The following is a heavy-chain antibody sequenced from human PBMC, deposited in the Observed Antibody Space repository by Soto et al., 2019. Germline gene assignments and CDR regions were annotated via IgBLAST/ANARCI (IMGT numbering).Heavy chain of an antibody. Sequence: QITLKESGPTLVRPPQTLTLTCTFSGFSLTSGVGVGWIRQPPGKALEWLALIYWDDDKRYSPCLKNRLTITKDTSKNQVVLTMTNVGPVDTATYFCAHIDPEIVTVGGHGGFDYWGQGTLVTVSS. D-gene: IGHD5-12*01. CDR2: IYWDDDK. CDR1: GFSLTSGVG. J-gene: IGHJ4*02. CDR3: AHIDPEIVTVGGHGGFDY. V-gene: IGHV2-5*02.